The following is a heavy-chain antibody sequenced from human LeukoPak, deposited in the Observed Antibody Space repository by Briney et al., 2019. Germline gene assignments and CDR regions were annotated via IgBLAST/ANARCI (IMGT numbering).Heavy chain of an antibody. CDR2: TSSDLNVK. D-gene: IGHD3-10*01. Sequence: GGSLRLSCAASGFTFRNYVIHWVRQAPGKGLEWVAVTSSDLNVKLYADSVKGRFTISRDNSRSTQYLQMNSLRPEDTAIYYCAREGYYGSGSPPSLYFDYWGQGTLVTVSS. CDR3: AREGYYGSGSPPSLYFDY. V-gene: IGHV3-30-3*01. CDR1: GFTFRNYV. J-gene: IGHJ4*02.